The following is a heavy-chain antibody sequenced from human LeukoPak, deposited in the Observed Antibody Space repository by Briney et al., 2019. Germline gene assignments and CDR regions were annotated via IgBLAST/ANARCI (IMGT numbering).Heavy chain of an antibody. CDR1: GYTFTSYN. CDR2: INPSGGST. Sequence: ASVKVSCKASGYTFTSYNMHWVRQAPGHGLEWMGIINPSGGSTSYAQKFQGRVTMTRDTSTSTVYMELSSLRSEDTAVYYCARAKYYDSSGYYLGDAFDIWGQGTMVTVSS. V-gene: IGHV1-46*01. D-gene: IGHD3-22*01. CDR3: ARAKYYDSSGYYLGDAFDI. J-gene: IGHJ3*02.